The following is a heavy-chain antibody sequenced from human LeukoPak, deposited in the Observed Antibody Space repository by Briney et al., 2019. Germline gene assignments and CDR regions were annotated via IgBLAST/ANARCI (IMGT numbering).Heavy chain of an antibody. CDR1: GFSFSGYG. V-gene: IGHV3-33*05. CDR3: AREEGAALDN. D-gene: IGHD2-15*01. CDR2: IQYDGSIT. Sequence: GRSLRLSCAASGFSFSGYGLHSVRQAPGKGLEWVAVIQYDGSITYYADSVTGRFTVSRDNSKNTMFLQMNSLRADDTAMYYCAREEGAALDNWGQGTLVTVSS. J-gene: IGHJ4*02.